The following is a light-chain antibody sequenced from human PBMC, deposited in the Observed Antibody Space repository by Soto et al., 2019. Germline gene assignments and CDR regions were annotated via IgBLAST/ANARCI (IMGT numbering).Light chain of an antibody. CDR3: NPYAGSNTFYV. V-gene: IGLV2-8*01. CDR2: EVN. CDR1: SSDVGGYNY. J-gene: IGLJ1*01. Sequence: QSALTQPPSASGSPGQSVTISCTGHSSDVGGYNYVSWYQQHPGKAPKLMISEVNKRPSGVPDRFSGSKSGNTASLTVSGLQAEDEADYYCNPYAGSNTFYVFGTGTKVTVL.